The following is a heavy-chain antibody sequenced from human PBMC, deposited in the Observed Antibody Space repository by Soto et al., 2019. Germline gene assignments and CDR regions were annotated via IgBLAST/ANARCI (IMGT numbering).Heavy chain of an antibody. J-gene: IGHJ6*02. CDR1: GGTFSSYA. CDR3: ARVNGYYYYGMDV. D-gene: IGHD3-22*01. CDR2: FIPIFGTA. Sequence: GASVKVSCKASGGTFSSYAISWVRQAPGQGLEWMGGFIPIFGTANYAQKFQGRVTITADESTSTAYMELSSLRAEDTAVYYCARVNGYYYYGMDVWGQGTTVTVSS. V-gene: IGHV1-69*13.